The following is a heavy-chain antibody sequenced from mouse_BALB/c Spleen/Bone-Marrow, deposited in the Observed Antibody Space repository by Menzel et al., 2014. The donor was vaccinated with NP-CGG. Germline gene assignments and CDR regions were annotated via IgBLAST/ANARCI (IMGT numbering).Heavy chain of an antibody. D-gene: IGHD3-1*01. Sequence: LVESGAELVRPGVSVKISCKGSGYTFTDFAIHWVKQSHTKSLEWIGVISPYYVDGGNNQKFKGKATMTIDGSSSTAYMELARPTSEDSAIYYCARGGASGLYYYAMDYWGQGTSVTVSS. CDR1: GYTFTDFA. J-gene: IGHJ4*01. CDR3: ARGGASGLYYYAMDY. V-gene: IGHV1S137*01. CDR2: ISPYYVDG.